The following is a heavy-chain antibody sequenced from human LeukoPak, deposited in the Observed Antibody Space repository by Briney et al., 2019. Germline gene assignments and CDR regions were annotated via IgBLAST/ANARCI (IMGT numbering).Heavy chain of an antibody. D-gene: IGHD3-22*01. V-gene: IGHV3-7*03. CDR3: AKECYDRSGYCFDQ. J-gene: IGHJ4*02. Sequence: GGSLRLSCVASGFSFGTYWMSWARQAPGKGLEWVANLNQDGAEKHYVDSVKGRFTITRDNSKSALYLQMNNLRAEDTAVYYCAKECYDRSGYCFDQWGQGTLVTVSS. CDR1: GFSFGTYW. CDR2: LNQDGAEK.